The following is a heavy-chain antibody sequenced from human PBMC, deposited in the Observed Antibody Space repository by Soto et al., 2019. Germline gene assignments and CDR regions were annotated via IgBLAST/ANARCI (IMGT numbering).Heavy chain of an antibody. CDR3: AKNQGVELVPLATVDWFDP. J-gene: IGHJ5*02. Sequence: GGSLRLSCAASGFIFENFVMSWVRQAPGKELEWISSISGSGFKKYYADSVKDRFTISRDNSKSTVYLELNNLSAEDTAVYHCAKNQGVELVPLATVDWFDPWGQGSVVTVSS. V-gene: IGHV3-23*01. CDR2: ISGSGFKK. CDR1: GFIFENFV. D-gene: IGHD1-26*01.